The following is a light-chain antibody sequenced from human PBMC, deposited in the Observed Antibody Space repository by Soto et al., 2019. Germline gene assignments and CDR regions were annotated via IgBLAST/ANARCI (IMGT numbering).Light chain of an antibody. CDR1: QSVSNN. CDR3: QQYNKWPRT. CDR2: GAS. J-gene: IGKJ2*01. V-gene: IGKV3-15*01. Sequence: EIVMTQSPATLSVSPGERATLSCRASQSVSNNLAWYQQKPGQAPRLLIYGASSRATGLPARFSGSGSGTEFTLSISSLQSEDFAVYYCQQYNKWPRTFGQGTKLEIK.